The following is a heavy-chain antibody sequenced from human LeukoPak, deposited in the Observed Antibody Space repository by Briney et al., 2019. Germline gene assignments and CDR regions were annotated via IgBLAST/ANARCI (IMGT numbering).Heavy chain of an antibody. CDR3: ARDLLGYCSGGSCYEDWFDP. Sequence: SETLSLTCTVSGGSISSYYWSWVRQPPGKGLEWVAYIYYSGSTNYNPSLKSRVTISVDTSKHQFSLTLSSVTAADTAVYYCARDLLGYCSGGSCYEDWFDPWCQGTMVTVSS. CDR1: GGSISSYY. V-gene: IGHV4-59*01. CDR2: IYYSGST. J-gene: IGHJ5*02. D-gene: IGHD2-15*01.